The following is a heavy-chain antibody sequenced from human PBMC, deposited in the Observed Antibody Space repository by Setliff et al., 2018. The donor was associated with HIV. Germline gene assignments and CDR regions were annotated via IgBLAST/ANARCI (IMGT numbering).Heavy chain of an antibody. CDR2: GYQSGST. CDR1: GASISTSNSY. CDR3: VRQRDPPGTSWMFYYYYMDL. J-gene: IGHJ6*03. V-gene: IGHV4-39*01. D-gene: IGHD2-2*01. Sequence: SETLSLTCTVYGASISTSNSYWGWIRQPPGKRLEWLGSGYQSGSTSYNPSLSSRRTISVDTSKNQVSLRLSSVTAADTGVYYCVRQRDPPGTSWMFYYYYMDLWGGGTTVTVSS.